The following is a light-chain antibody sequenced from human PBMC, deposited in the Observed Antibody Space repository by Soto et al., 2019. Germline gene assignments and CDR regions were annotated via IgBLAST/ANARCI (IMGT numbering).Light chain of an antibody. CDR2: KAS. CDR1: QSISSW. CDR3: XQYNSYSWT. J-gene: IGKJ1*01. V-gene: IGKV1-5*03. Sequence: DIQMTQSPSTLSASVGDRVTITCRASQSISSWLAWYQQKPGKAPKLLIYKASSLERGVPSRLSGSGSGTEXPLXXSSLQPDDFAXXXXXQYNSYSWTFGQGTKVEIK.